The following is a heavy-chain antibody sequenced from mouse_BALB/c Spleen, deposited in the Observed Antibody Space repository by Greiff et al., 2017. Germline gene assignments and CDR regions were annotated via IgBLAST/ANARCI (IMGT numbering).Heavy chain of an antibody. J-gene: IGHJ4*01. Sequence: VQLQQSGGGLVKPGGSLKLSCAASGFAFSSYDMSWVRQTPEKRLEWVAYISSGGGSTYYPDTVKGRFTISRDNAKNTLYLQMSSLKSEDTAMYYCARQTGRYYAMDYWGQGTSVTVSS. CDR1: GFAFSSYD. V-gene: IGHV5-12-1*01. CDR3: ARQTGRYYAMDY. CDR2: ISSGGGST. D-gene: IGHD4-1*01.